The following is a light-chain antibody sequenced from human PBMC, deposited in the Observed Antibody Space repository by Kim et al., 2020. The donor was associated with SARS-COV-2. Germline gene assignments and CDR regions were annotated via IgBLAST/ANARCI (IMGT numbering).Light chain of an antibody. J-gene: IGLJ2*01. CDR3: NSRDSSGNHVV. CDR1: GLRSYY. CDR2: GKN. V-gene: IGLV3-19*01. Sequence: ALGQKVRITCQGGGLRSYYASWYQQKPGQAPVLVIYGKNNRPSGIPDRFSGSSSGNTASLTITGAQAEDEADYYCNSRDSSGNHVVFGGGTQLTVL.